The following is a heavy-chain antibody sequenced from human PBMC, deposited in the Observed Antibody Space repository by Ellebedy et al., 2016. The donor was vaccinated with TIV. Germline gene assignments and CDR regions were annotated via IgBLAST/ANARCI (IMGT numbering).Heavy chain of an antibody. CDR2: IWYDGSNK. Sequence: GESLKISCAASGFTFSSYGMHWVRQAPGKGLEWVAVIWYDGSNKYYADSVKGRFTISRDNSKNTLYLQMNSLRAEDTAVYYCARAPTSSSPQDYFDYWGQGTLVTVSS. D-gene: IGHD6-6*01. CDR1: GFTFSSYG. CDR3: ARAPTSSSPQDYFDY. V-gene: IGHV3-33*01. J-gene: IGHJ4*02.